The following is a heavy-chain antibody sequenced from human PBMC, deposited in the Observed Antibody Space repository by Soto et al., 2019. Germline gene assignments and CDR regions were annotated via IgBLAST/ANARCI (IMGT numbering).Heavy chain of an antibody. V-gene: IGHV3-66*01. Sequence: EVQLVESGGGLVQPGGSLRLSCAASGFTVSSNYMSWVRQAPGKGLEWVSVIYSGGSTYYADSVKGRFTISRDNSKNTRYLQMNSLRAEDTAVYYCARGWYYDFWSGYFPGYYYYYMDVWGKGTTVTVSS. CDR1: GFTVSSNY. D-gene: IGHD3-3*01. J-gene: IGHJ6*03. CDR2: IYSGGST. CDR3: ARGWYYDFWSGYFPGYYYYYMDV.